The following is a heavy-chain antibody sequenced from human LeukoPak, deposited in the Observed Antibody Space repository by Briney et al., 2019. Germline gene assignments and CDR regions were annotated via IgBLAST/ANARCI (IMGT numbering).Heavy chain of an antibody. CDR1: GYTFTGYY. CDR3: ARGYYDSGGYYYYYYGMDV. Sequence: VASVKVSCKASGYTFTGYYMHWVRQAPGQGLEWMGWMNPNSGNTGYAQKFQGRVTMTTDTSTSTAYMELKSLRSDDTAVYYCARGYYDSGGYYYYYYGMDVWGQGTTVTVSS. CDR2: MNPNSGNT. D-gene: IGHD3-22*01. V-gene: IGHV1-8*02. J-gene: IGHJ6*02.